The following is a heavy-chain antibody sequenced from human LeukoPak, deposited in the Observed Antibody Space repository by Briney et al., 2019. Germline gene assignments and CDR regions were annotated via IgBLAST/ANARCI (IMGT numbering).Heavy chain of an antibody. D-gene: IGHD3-3*01. CDR2: INAGNGNT. CDR3: ARARYETRIWPKSRYDYYHYMDV. CDR1: GYTFTSYG. Sequence: ASVKVSCKASGYTFTSYGINWVRQAPGQGLEWMGWINAGNGNTKYSQEFQDRITITRDTSASTAYMEVSSLRSEDMAVYYCARARYETRIWPKSRYDYYHYMDVWGKGTTVTVSS. J-gene: IGHJ6*03. V-gene: IGHV1-3*03.